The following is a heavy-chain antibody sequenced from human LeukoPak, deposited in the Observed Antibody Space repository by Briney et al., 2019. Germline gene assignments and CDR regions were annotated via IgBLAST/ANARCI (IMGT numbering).Heavy chain of an antibody. J-gene: IGHJ4*02. CDR3: ATLGRSGGSCSFDY. Sequence: GGSLRLSCAASGLTFSSYGMHWVRQAPGKGLEWVAFIRYDGSNKYYADSVKGRFTISRDNSKNTLYLQMNSLRAEDTAVYYCATLGRSGGSCSFDYWGQGTLVTVSS. V-gene: IGHV3-30*02. D-gene: IGHD2-15*01. CDR1: GLTFSSYG. CDR2: IRYDGSNK.